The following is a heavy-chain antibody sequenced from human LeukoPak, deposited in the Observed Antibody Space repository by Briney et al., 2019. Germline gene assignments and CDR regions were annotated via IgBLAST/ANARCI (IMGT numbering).Heavy chain of an antibody. J-gene: IGHJ4*02. Sequence: PGGSLRLSCAASGFTLSSYGMHWVRQAPGKGLEWVAVISYDGSNKYYADSVKGRFTISRDNSKNTLYLQMNSLRAEDTAVHYCAKDSAVAGLDYWGQGTLVTVSS. CDR2: ISYDGSNK. D-gene: IGHD6-19*01. CDR1: GFTLSSYG. CDR3: AKDSAVAGLDY. V-gene: IGHV3-30*18.